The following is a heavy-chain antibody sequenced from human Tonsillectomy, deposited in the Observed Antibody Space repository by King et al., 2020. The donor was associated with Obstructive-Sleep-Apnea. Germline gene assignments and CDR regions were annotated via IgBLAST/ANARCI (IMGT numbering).Heavy chain of an antibody. CDR2: INGSGGTT. D-gene: IGHD5/OR15-5a*01. V-gene: IGHV3-23*04. CDR1: GFTFSSYA. CDR3: AKPLSSVADY. J-gene: IGHJ4*02. Sequence: VQLVESRGGLVQPGGSLRLSCAASGFTFSSYAMSWVRQAPGKGLEWVSAINGSGGTTYYADSVKGRFTICRDNSKNTVYLQMNSLRAEDTAVYYCAKPLSSVADYWGQGTLVTVSS.